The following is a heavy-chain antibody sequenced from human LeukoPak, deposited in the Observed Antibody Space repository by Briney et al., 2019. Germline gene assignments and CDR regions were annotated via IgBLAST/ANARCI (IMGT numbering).Heavy chain of an antibody. CDR1: GGSVSSYY. Sequence: SETLSLTCTVSGGSVSSYYWNWIRQPPGKGLEWIGYIYYGGGTYYNPSLKSRVTISVDTSKNQFSLRLSSVTAADTAIYYCATQTRSGYYYFDSWGQGTLVTVSS. CDR2: IYYGGGT. CDR3: ATQTRSGYYYFDS. V-gene: IGHV4-59*04. J-gene: IGHJ4*02. D-gene: IGHD3-22*01.